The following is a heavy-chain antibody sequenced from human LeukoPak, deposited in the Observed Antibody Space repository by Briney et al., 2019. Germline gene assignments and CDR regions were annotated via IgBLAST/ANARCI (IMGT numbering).Heavy chain of an antibody. J-gene: IGHJ4*02. V-gene: IGHV3-11*03. CDR2: ISSSSTYT. CDR1: GFTFSDYY. CDR3: ATYVKGGAWYVDY. Sequence: GGSLRLSCAASGFTFSDYYMTWIRQAPGKGLEWLSYISSSSTYTNYADSVKGRFTISRDNAKNSLYLQMNSLRAEDTAVYYCATYVKGGAWYVDYWGQGTLVTVSS. D-gene: IGHD2-21*01.